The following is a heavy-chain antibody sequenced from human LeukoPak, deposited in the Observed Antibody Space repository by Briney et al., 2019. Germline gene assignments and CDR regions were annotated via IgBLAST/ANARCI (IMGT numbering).Heavy chain of an antibody. CDR2: INPNSGGT. J-gene: IGHJ4*02. Sequence: ASVKVSCKASGYTFTSYDINWVRQATGQGLEWMGRINPNSGGTNYAQKFQGRVTMTRDMSISTAYMELSRLRSDDTAVYYCARDPGIWELPFRPPDYWGQGTLVTVSS. CDR3: ARDPGIWELPFRPPDY. CDR1: GYTFTSYD. V-gene: IGHV1-2*06. D-gene: IGHD3-16*02.